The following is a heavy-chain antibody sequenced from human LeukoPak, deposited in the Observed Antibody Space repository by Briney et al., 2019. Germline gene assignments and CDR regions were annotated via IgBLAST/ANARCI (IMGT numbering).Heavy chain of an antibody. V-gene: IGHV4-34*01. CDR3: ARFAPVAVAGTKSSFDY. D-gene: IGHD6-19*01. CDR1: GGSFSGYY. Sequence: SETLSLTCAVYGGSFSGYYGSWIRQPPGKGLEWIGEINHSGSTNYNPSLKSRVTISVDTSKNQFSLKLSSVTAADTAVYYYARFAPVAVAGTKSSFDYWGQGTLVTVSS. J-gene: IGHJ4*02. CDR2: INHSGST.